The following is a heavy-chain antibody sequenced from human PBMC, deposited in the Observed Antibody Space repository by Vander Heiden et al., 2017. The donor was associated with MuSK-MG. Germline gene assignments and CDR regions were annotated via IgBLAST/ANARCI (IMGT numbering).Heavy chain of an antibody. Sequence: QVHLVESGGGLVKPGGSLTVSCEASGFTFSDYYMSWVRQAPGKGLEWVAYISSRSHNIFYADSVKGRFTVSRDNAKNSVYLQMTGLGAADTAIYFCARYSDYVGGKDFFFDYWGQGALVTVSS. J-gene: IGHJ4*02. CDR1: GFTFSDYY. D-gene: IGHD4-17*01. CDR2: ISSRSHNI. V-gene: IGHV3-11*01. CDR3: ARYSDYVGGKDFFFDY.